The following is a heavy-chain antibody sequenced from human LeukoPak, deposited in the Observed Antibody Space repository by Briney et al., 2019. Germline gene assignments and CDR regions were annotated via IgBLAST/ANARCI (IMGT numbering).Heavy chain of an antibody. CDR2: INPNGGGT. Sequence: ASVKVSCKASGYTFTGYYMHWVRQAPGQGLEWMGRINPNGGGTNYAQKFQGRVTMTRDTSISTAYMELSRLRSDDTAVYYYASTYYYDSSGRNWFDPWGQGTLVTVSS. J-gene: IGHJ5*02. V-gene: IGHV1-2*06. CDR3: ASTYYYDSSGRNWFDP. CDR1: GYTFTGYY. D-gene: IGHD3-22*01.